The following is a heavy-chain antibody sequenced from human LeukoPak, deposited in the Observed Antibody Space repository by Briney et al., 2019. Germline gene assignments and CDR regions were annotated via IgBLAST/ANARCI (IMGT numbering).Heavy chain of an antibody. Sequence: GGSLRLSCAASGFTVSSNYMSWVRQAPGKGLEWVSVIYSGGSTYYADSVKGRFTISRDNAKNTLYLQMNSLRAEDTAVYYCARVNGYRLFDYWGQGTLVTVSS. J-gene: IGHJ4*02. D-gene: IGHD5-24*01. CDR1: GFTVSSNY. CDR3: ARVNGYRLFDY. CDR2: IYSGGST. V-gene: IGHV3-66*01.